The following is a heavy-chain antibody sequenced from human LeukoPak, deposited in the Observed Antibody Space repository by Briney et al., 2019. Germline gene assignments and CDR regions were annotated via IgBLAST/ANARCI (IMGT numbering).Heavy chain of an antibody. J-gene: IGHJ4*02. Sequence: GGSLRLSCAASGFTFSLYTMHWVRQAPGKGLEWVSAISGSGGSTYYADSVKGRFTISRDNSKNTLYLQMNSLRAEDTAVYYCAKTRSVLGGSSYYFDYWGQGTLVTVSS. CDR2: ISGSGGST. CDR1: GFTFSLYT. V-gene: IGHV3-23*01. D-gene: IGHD1-26*01. CDR3: AKTRSVLGGSSYYFDY.